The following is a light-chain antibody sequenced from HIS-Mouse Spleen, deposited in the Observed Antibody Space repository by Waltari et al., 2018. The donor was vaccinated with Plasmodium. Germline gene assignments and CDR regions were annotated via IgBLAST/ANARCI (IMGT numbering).Light chain of an antibody. CDR2: AAS. CDR3: QQANSVPWT. V-gene: IGKV1-12*01. J-gene: IGKJ1*01. Sequence: DSQMTQSPSSVAASVGDRVPITCRASQGISSWIAWYQQKQGKAPKLLIYAASSLQSGVPSRFSGSGSGTDFTLTISSLQPEDFATYYCQQANSVPWTFGQGTKVEIK. CDR1: QGISSW.